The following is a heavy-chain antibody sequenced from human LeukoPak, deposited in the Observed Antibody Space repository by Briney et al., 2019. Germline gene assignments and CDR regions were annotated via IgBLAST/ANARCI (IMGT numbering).Heavy chain of an antibody. D-gene: IGHD3-22*01. CDR2: IYYSGST. J-gene: IGHJ3*02. V-gene: IGHV4-31*03. Sequence: PSQTLSLTCTVSGGSISSGGYYWSWIRQHPGKGLVWIGYIYYSGSTYYNPSLKSRVTISVDTSKNQFSLKLSSVTAADTAVYYCARSYYYDSSGLVDAFDIWGQGTMVTVSS. CDR1: GGSISSGGYY. CDR3: ARSYYYDSSGLVDAFDI.